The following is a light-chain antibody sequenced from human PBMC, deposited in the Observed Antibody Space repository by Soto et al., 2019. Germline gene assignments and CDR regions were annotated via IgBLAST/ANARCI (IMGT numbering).Light chain of an antibody. CDR3: QQYDSWPLT. CDR2: GAS. J-gene: IGKJ4*01. CDR1: QSVDRN. Sequence: EIVMTQSPGTLSVSTEEGATLSCRASQSVDRNLAWYQQKPGQAPRLLIYGASTRPTGIPDRFSGSGSGTEFSLTISSLQSEDFALYYCQQYDSWPLTFGLGTKVEIK. V-gene: IGKV3D-15*01.